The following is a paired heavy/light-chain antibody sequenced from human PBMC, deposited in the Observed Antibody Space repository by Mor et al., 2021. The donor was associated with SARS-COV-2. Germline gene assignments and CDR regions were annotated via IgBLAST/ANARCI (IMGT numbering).Light chain of an antibody. Sequence: DVVMTQSPLSLPVTLGQPASISCRSSQSLLHSDGNTYLNWFHQRPGQSPRRLIYEVSNRDSGVPDRFSGSGSGTDFTLKISRVEAEDVGIYYCMQGTHWRTFGQGTKVEIK. J-gene: IGKJ1*01. CDR2: EVS. V-gene: IGKV2-30*02. CDR1: QSLLHSDGNTY. CDR3: MQGTHWRT.
Heavy chain of an antibody. Sequence: EVQLVESGGGLVQPGGSLRISCAVSGFTVSSNYMSWVRQAPGKGLEWVSIIYSGDNTHYADSVKGRFTISRDNSKNIVYLQMNSLKAEDTAVYYCARDAYSPLFDYWGQGTLVTVSS. V-gene: IGHV3-66*01. J-gene: IGHJ4*02. CDR2: IYSGDNT. D-gene: IGHD4-4*01. CDR1: GFTVSSNY. CDR3: ARDAYSPLFDY.